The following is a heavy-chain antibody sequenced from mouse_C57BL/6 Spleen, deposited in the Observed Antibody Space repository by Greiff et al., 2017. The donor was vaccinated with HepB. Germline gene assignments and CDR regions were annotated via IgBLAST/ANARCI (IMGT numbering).Heavy chain of an antibody. CDR2: IRNKANNHAT. CDR3: TRLYDYDGAWFAY. V-gene: IGHV6-6*01. Sequence: EVKLVESGGGLVQPGGSMKLSCAASGFTFSDAWMDWVRQSPEKGLEWVAEIRNKANNHATYYAESVKGRFTISRDDSKSSVYLQMNSLRAEDTGIYYCTRLYDYDGAWFAYWGQGTLVTVSA. J-gene: IGHJ3*01. D-gene: IGHD2-4*01. CDR1: GFTFSDAW.